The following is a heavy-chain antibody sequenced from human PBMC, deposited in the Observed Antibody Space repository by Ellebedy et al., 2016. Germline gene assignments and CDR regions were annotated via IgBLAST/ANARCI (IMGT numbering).Heavy chain of an antibody. D-gene: IGHD4-17*01. V-gene: IGHV3-11*01. Sequence: GGSLRLSCAASGFSFSDYYMSWIRQAPGKGLEGVSFITSSGDKYYADSAKGRFAISRDNSKNSLYLEMNNLRVDDTAVYHCAREQYGATEYWGQGTLVTVSS. CDR2: ITSSGDK. CDR1: GFSFSDYY. CDR3: AREQYGATEY. J-gene: IGHJ4*02.